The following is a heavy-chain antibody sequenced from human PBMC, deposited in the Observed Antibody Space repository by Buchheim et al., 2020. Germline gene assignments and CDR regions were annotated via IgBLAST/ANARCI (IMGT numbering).Heavy chain of an antibody. J-gene: IGHJ4*02. V-gene: IGHV3-72*01. D-gene: IGHD6-13*01. CDR3: ASFSSWYIY. Sequence: EVQLVESGGGLVQPGGSLRLSCVGSGFTFSDPYMDWVRQAPGRGLEWVGRARDKANSYTTQYAASVKCRFTIPRDDSKNSLYLQMNSLKTEDTAVYYCASFSSWYIYWGQGTL. CDR2: ARDKANSYTT. CDR1: GFTFSDPY.